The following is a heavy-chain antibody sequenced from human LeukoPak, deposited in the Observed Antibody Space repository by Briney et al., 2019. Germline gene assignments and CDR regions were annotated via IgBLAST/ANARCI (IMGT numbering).Heavy chain of an antibody. CDR2: IKQDGSEK. Sequence: GGSLRLSCVASGFTFSSYWMSWVRQAPGKGLEWVANIKQDGSEKDYVDSVKVRFTTSRDNAKNSLYLQMNSLRAEDTAVYYCARPADRGRYNWFDPWGQGTLVTVSS. CDR3: ARPADRGRYNWFDP. CDR1: GFTFSSYW. J-gene: IGHJ5*02. V-gene: IGHV3-7*04. D-gene: IGHD2-2*01.